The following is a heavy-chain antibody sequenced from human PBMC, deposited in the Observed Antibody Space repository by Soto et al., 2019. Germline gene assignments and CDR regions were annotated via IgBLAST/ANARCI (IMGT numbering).Heavy chain of an antibody. CDR1: GFICGSYD. CDR2: ILVDGRT. CDR3: AKATATGGGAFDI. Sequence: PGGSLRRSCAASGFICGSYDMSWVRQAPGKGLEWVSTILVDGRTFYVDSVKGRFTISRDSSQNTVYLQMNSLTAGDTALYYCAKATATGGGAFDICGQGTKVTVSS. D-gene: IGHD2-8*02. V-gene: IGHV3-23*01. J-gene: IGHJ3*02.